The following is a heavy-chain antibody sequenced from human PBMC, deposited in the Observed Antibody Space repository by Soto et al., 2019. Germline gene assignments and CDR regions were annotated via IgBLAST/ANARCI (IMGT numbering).Heavy chain of an antibody. J-gene: IGHJ4*02. D-gene: IGHD6-6*01. CDR1: GYTFTSYY. CDR3: AAAPWIGTYFDY. V-gene: IGHV1-46*01. CDR2: INPSGGSK. Sequence: ASVKVSCKASGYTFTSYYMHWVRQAPGQGLEWMGIINPSGGSKSYAQKFQGRVTMTRDTSTSTVYMELSSLRSEDTAVYYCAAAPWIGTYFDYWGQGTLVTVSS.